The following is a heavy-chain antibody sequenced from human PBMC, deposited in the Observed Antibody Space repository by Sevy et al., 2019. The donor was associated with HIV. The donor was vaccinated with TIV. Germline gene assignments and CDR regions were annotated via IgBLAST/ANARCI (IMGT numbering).Heavy chain of an antibody. CDR3: ARDGGYRDYDRGYYYYYMDV. CDR2: IFHSGST. Sequence: SLSLTCAVSGGSMSSGGYSWSWIRQPPGKGVEWIGYIFHSGSTYYNPSLKSRVPISVDRSKNQFSLNLSSVTAADTAVYYCARDGGYRDYDRGYYYYYMDVWGKGTTVTVSS. J-gene: IGHJ6*03. V-gene: IGHV4-30-2*01. CDR1: GGSMSSGGYS. D-gene: IGHD4-17*01.